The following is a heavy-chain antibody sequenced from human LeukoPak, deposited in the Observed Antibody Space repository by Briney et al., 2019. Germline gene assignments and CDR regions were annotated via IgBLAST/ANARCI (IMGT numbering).Heavy chain of an antibody. CDR3: ASLWPYQLSAFDI. CDR2: INHSGST. J-gene: IGHJ3*02. D-gene: IGHD2-2*01. V-gene: IGHV4-34*01. CDR1: GGSISSYY. Sequence: SETLSLTCTVSGGSISSYYWSWIRQSPGKGLEWIGEINHSGSTNYNPSLKSRVTISVDTSKNQFSLKLSSVTAADTAVYYCASLWPYQLSAFDIWGQGTMVTVSS.